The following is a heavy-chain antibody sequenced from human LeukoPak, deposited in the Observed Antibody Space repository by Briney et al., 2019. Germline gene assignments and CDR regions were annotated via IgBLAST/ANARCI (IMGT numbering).Heavy chain of an antibody. D-gene: IGHD2-21*01. Sequence: SGTLSLTCAVSGDSFSSNNWWSWVRPPPGKGLEWLGEIYHSGSTKYNPSLKSRITISVDKSKNQFSLNLRSVTAADTAVYYCARAPDGVIEYFQYWGQGTLVTVSS. CDR3: ARAPDGVIEYFQY. CDR1: GDSFSSNNW. V-gene: IGHV4-4*02. CDR2: IYHSGST. J-gene: IGHJ1*01.